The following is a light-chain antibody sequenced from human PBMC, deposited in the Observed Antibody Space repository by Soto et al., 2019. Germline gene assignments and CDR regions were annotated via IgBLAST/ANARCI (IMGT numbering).Light chain of an antibody. Sequence: GDRVTITCRASQSISSWLAWYQQKPGKAPKLLIYDASSLESGVPSRFSGSGSGTEFTLTISSLQPDDFATYYCRQYNSYSHTFGQGTKVEIK. CDR3: RQYNSYSHT. V-gene: IGKV1-5*01. J-gene: IGKJ1*01. CDR2: DAS. CDR1: QSISSW.